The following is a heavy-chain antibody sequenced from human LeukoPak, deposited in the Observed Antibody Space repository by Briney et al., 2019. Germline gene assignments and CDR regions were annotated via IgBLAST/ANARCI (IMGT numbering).Heavy chain of an antibody. Sequence: SETLSLTCTVSGGSIGSYYWGWIRQPPGKGLEWIGSIYYSGSTYYNPSLKSRVTTSVDTSKNQFSLILSSVTAADTAVYFCARDRHVTDKLGGDAFDIWGQGTTVTVS. CDR1: GGSIGSYY. J-gene: IGHJ3*02. CDR3: ARDRHVTDKLGGDAFDI. D-gene: IGHD3-16*01. V-gene: IGHV4-39*07. CDR2: IYYSGST.